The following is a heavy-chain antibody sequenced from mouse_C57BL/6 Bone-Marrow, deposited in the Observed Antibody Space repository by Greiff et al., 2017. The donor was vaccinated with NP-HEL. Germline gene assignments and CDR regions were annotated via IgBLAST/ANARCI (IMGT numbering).Heavy chain of an antibody. CDR3: ARSYYRNYAGDY. CDR1: GYTFTSYG. V-gene: IGHV1-81*01. CDR2: IYPRSGNT. D-gene: IGHD2-5*01. Sequence: VQGKQSGAELARPGASVKLSCKASGYTFTSYGISWVKQRTGQGLEWIGEIYPRSGNTYYNEKFKGKATLTADKSSSTAYMELRSLTSEDSAVYFCARSYYRNYAGDYWGQGTTLTVSS. J-gene: IGHJ2*01.